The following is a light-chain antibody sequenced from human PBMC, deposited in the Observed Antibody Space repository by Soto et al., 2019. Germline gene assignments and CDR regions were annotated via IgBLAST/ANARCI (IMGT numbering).Light chain of an antibody. V-gene: IGKV3-20*01. Sequence: EIVLTQSPGTLSLSPGERATLSCRASQSVTSSYLAWYPQKPGQAPRILIYGASSRATGIPDRFSGSGSVTDFTLTISRLEPEDFAVYYCQQYGSSPGTFGQGTKVEIK. CDR2: GAS. CDR1: QSVTSSY. J-gene: IGKJ1*01. CDR3: QQYGSSPGT.